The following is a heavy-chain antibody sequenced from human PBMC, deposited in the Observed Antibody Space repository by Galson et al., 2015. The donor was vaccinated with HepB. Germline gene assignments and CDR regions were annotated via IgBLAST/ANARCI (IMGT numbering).Heavy chain of an antibody. Sequence: SVKVSCKASGGTFSNYAISWVRQAPGQGLEWMGGIIPISGTANYAQKFQGRVTITADESTSTAYMELSSLRSEDTAVYYCARTPPPYSGGSCYPLDYWGQGALVTVSS. J-gene: IGHJ4*02. D-gene: IGHD2-15*01. CDR3: ARTPPPYSGGSCYPLDY. CDR1: GGTFSNYA. V-gene: IGHV1-69*13. CDR2: IIPISGTA.